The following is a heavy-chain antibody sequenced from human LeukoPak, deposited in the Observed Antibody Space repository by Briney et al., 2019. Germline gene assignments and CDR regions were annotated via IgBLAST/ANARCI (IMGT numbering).Heavy chain of an antibody. V-gene: IGHV1-46*01. CDR2: INPSGGRT. D-gene: IGHD3-16*02. Sequence: ASVKVSCKASGYTFTSYYMHWVRQAPGQGLEWMGIINPSGGRTNYAPKFQGRVTMTRDTATSTVYMELSSLRSDDTAVYYCARVGGYRSFDYWGQGTLVTVSS. CDR3: ARVGGYRSFDY. J-gene: IGHJ4*02. CDR1: GYTFTSYY.